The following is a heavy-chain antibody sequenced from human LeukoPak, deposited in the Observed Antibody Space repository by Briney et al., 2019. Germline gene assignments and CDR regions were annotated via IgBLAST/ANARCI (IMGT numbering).Heavy chain of an antibody. V-gene: IGHV1-18*04. D-gene: IGHD5-18*01. CDR3: ARDQIQLWLGDY. CDR1: GYTFTSYG. Sequence: ASVKVSCKASGYTFTSYGISWVRQAPGQGLEWMGWISAYNGNTNYAQKLQGRVTMTTDTSTSTAYMELRSLTSDDTAVYYCARDQIQLWLGDYWGQGTLVTVSS. CDR2: ISAYNGNT. J-gene: IGHJ4*02.